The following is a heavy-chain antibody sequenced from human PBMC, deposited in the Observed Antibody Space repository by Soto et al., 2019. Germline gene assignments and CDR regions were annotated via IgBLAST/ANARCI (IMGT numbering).Heavy chain of an antibody. CDR3: ARVGSSWYKSGAFDI. CDR1: GFSFRSPW. CDR2: LNPDGSRK. V-gene: IGHV3-7*01. J-gene: IGHJ3*02. D-gene: IGHD6-13*01. Sequence: GGSLRLSGAASGFSFRSPWISWVRQVPGRGLEWVAQLNPDGSRKAYVYAVKGRFTIYRDNSKNKLYLQMNSLRAEDTAVYYCARVGSSWYKSGAFDIWGQGTMVTVSS.